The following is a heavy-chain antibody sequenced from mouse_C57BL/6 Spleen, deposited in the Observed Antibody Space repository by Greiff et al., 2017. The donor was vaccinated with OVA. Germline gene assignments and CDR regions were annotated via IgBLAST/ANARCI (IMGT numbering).Heavy chain of an antibody. CDR1: GYAFSSSW. D-gene: IGHD2-2*01. CDR3: VYYGYDVPYAMDY. CDR2: IYPGDGDT. J-gene: IGHJ4*01. V-gene: IGHV1-82*01. Sequence: QVQLQQSGPELVKPGASVKISCKASGYAFSSSWMNWVKQRPGKGLEWIGRIYPGDGDTNYNGKFKGKATLTADKSSSTAYMQLSSLTSEDSAVYFCVYYGYDVPYAMDYWGQGTSVTVSS.